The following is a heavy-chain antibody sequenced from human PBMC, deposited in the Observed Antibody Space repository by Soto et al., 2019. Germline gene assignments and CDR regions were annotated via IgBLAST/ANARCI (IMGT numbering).Heavy chain of an antibody. D-gene: IGHD2-21*02. CDR1: RFTFNSLS. CDR3: AREPYGDSQYFDY. Sequence: GGSLRLSCTGSRFTFNSLSLHWVRQGPDKGLEWVAVVSFDGKVTYYADSVKGRFTVSRDNSKNTIYLQANSLRAEDTAVYYCAREPYGDSQYFDYWGQGTPVTVSS. V-gene: IGHV3-30*04. J-gene: IGHJ4*02. CDR2: VSFDGKVT.